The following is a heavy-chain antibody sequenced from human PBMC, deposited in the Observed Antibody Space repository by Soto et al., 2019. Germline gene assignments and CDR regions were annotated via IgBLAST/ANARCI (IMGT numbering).Heavy chain of an antibody. Sequence: SETLSLTCAVYGGSFSGYYWSWIRQPPGKGLEWIGEINHSGSTNYNPSLKSRVTISVDTSKNQFSLKLSSVTAADTAVYYCASLWGGEWLLYGDYSYYGMDVWGQGTTVTVSS. V-gene: IGHV4-34*01. CDR3: ASLWGGEWLLYGDYSYYGMDV. CDR1: GGSFSGYY. CDR2: INHSGST. J-gene: IGHJ6*02. D-gene: IGHD3-3*01.